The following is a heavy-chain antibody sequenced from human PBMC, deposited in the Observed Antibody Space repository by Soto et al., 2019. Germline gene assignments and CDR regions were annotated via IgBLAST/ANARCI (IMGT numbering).Heavy chain of an antibody. Sequence: PSETLSLTCIVSGGSISTYYCSWIRQPPGRGLEWIGYVSYSGSTNYNPSLRSRVTISVDTSKNQFSLKLNSVTAADTAVYYCARDHSSGCDNWFAPWGRGTLVTVSS. D-gene: IGHD6-19*01. J-gene: IGHJ5*02. V-gene: IGHV4-59*01. CDR2: VSYSGST. CDR3: ARDHSSGCDNWFAP. CDR1: GGSISTYY.